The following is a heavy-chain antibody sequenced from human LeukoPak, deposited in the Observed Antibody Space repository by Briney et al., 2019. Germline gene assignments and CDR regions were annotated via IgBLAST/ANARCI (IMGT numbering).Heavy chain of an antibody. V-gene: IGHV3-23*01. D-gene: IGHD3-3*01. CDR1: GFTFSSYA. CDR3: AKLIRGDPYHDFWSGYYGY. CDR2: ISGSGGST. Sequence: GGSLRLSCAASGFTFSSYAMSWVRQAPGKGLEWVSAISGSGGSTYYADSVKGRFTISRDNSKNTLYLQMNSLRAEDTAVYYCAKLIRGDPYHDFWSGYYGYWGQGTLVTVSS. J-gene: IGHJ4*02.